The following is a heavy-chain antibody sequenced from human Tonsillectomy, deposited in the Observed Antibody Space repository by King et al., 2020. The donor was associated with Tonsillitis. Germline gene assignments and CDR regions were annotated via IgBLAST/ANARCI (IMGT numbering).Heavy chain of an antibody. CDR2: IYYSGST. CDR1: GGSISSSSYY. Sequence: QLQESGPGLVKPSETLSLTCTVSGGSISSSSYYWGWIRQPPGKGLEWIGSIYYSGSTYYNLSPKSRVTISVDTSKNQFSLKLSSVTAADTAVYYCARALPYYDFWSGYPHDAFDIWGQGTMVTVSS. J-gene: IGHJ3*02. V-gene: IGHV4-39*07. D-gene: IGHD3-3*01. CDR3: ARALPYYDFWSGYPHDAFDI.